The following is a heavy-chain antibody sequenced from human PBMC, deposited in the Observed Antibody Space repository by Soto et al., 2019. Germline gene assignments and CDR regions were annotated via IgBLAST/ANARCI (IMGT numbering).Heavy chain of an antibody. J-gene: IGHJ6*02. CDR1: GYTFTGYY. CDR3: ARGHGYSSAWHRSYYGMEV. D-gene: IGHD6-19*01. V-gene: IGHV1-2*04. Sequence: VASVKVSCKASGYTFTGYYMHWVRQAPGQGLEWMGWINPNSGGTNYAQKFQGWVTVTRDTSISTAYMELSRLRSDDTAVYYCARGHGYSSAWHRSYYGMEVWGQGTTVTVSS. CDR2: INPNSGGT.